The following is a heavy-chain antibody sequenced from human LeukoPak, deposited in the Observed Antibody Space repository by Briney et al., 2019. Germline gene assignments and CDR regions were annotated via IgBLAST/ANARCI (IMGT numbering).Heavy chain of an antibody. D-gene: IGHD5-24*01. Sequence: GASVKVSCKASGYTFTSYGISWVRQAPGQGLKWMGWISAYNGNTNYAQKLQGRVTITADESTSTAYMELSSLRSEDTAVYYCARVPGPEMATTPDFDYWGQGTLVTVSS. CDR2: ISAYNGNT. CDR1: GYTFTSYG. J-gene: IGHJ4*02. V-gene: IGHV1-18*01. CDR3: ARVPGPEMATTPDFDY.